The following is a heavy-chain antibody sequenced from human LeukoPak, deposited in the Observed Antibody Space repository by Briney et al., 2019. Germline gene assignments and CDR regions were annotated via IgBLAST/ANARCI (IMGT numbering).Heavy chain of an antibody. D-gene: IGHD4-23*01. CDR1: GFTFSTSW. CDR3: ARDLTTVVTHDAFDI. V-gene: IGHV3-74*03. CDR2: IDSDGSRI. Sequence: PGGSLRLSCEGSGFTFSTSWMHWVRQAPGKGLVWVSRIDSDGSRITYADSVKGRFTISRDNAKNSLYLQMNSLRAEDTAVYYCARDLTTVVTHDAFDIWGQGTMVTVSS. J-gene: IGHJ3*02.